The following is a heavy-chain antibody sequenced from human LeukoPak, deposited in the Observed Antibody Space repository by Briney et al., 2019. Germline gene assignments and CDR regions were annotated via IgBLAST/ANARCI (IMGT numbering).Heavy chain of an antibody. J-gene: IGHJ4*02. CDR2: IYYSGST. CDR1: GGSISSYY. Sequence: SETLSLTCTVSGGSISSYYWSWIRQPPGKGLEWIGYIYYSGSTNYNPSLKSRVTISVDTSKNQFSLKLSSVTAADTAVYYCARHGAPQWLARVDGYFDYWGQGTLVTVSS. CDR3: ARHGAPQWLARVDGYFDY. V-gene: IGHV4-59*08. D-gene: IGHD6-19*01.